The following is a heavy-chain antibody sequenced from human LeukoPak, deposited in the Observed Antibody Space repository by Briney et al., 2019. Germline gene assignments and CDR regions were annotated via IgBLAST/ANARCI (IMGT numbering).Heavy chain of an antibody. D-gene: IGHD2-15*01. V-gene: IGHV1-46*01. J-gene: IGHJ4*02. CDR2: INPSGGST. CDR1: GYTFTSYY. Sequence: ASVKVSCKASGYTFTSYYMHWVRQAPGQGLEWMGIINPSGGSTSYAQKFQGRVTMTEDTSTDTAYMELSSLRSEDTAVYYCATDNGSCYSHWGQGTLVTVSS. CDR3: ATDNGSCYSH.